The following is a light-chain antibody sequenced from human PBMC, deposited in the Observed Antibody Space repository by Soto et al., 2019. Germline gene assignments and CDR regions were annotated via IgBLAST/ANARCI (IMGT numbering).Light chain of an antibody. V-gene: IGLV2-14*01. J-gene: IGLJ2*01. CDR3: SSYAITNTLVL. CDR2: DVS. CDR1: RSDIGEYNY. Sequence: QSALAQPASVSGSPGQSITISCTGTRSDIGEYNYVSWYQQLPGKAPKLMIFDVSNRPSGASNRFSGSKSGNTASLTISGLQAEDEADYYCSSYAITNTLVLFGGGTKLTVL.